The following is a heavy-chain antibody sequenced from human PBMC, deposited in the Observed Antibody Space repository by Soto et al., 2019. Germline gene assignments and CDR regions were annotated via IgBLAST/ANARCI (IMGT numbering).Heavy chain of an antibody. CDR3: ARPPNYYDSSGYYGY. D-gene: IGHD3-22*01. CDR2: ISYDGSNK. CDR1: GFTFSSYG. V-gene: IGHV3-30*03. Sequence: GGSLRLSCAASGFTFSSYGMHWVRQAPGKGLEWVAVISYDGSNKYYADSVKGRFTISRDNSKNTLYLQMNSLRAEDTAVYYCARPPNYYDSSGYYGYWGQGT. J-gene: IGHJ4*02.